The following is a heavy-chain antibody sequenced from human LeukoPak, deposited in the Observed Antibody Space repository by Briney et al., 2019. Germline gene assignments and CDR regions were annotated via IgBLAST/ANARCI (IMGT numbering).Heavy chain of an antibody. CDR2: IIPIFGTA. D-gene: IGHD3-3*02. J-gene: IGHJ5*02. Sequence: ASVKVSCKASGYTFTSYGISWVRQAPGQGLEWMGGIIPIFGTANYAQKFQGRVTITADESTSTAYMELSSLRSEDTAVYYCARQFWSGYYTRFDPWGQGTLVTVSS. CDR1: GYTFTSYG. V-gene: IGHV1-69*13. CDR3: ARQFWSGYYTRFDP.